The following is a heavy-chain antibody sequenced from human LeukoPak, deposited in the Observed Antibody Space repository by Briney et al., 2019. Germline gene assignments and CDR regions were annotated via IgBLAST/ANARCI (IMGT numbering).Heavy chain of an antibody. J-gene: IGHJ2*01. D-gene: IGHD1-26*01. Sequence: SETLSLTCTVSGGSISSGSYYWSWIRQPAGKGLEWIGRIYTSGSTNYNPSLKSRVTISVDTSKNQFSLKLSFVTAADTAVYYCARDDPGIPWYWYFDLWGRGTLVTVSS. CDR3: ARDDPGIPWYWYFDL. CDR1: GGSISSGSYY. V-gene: IGHV4-61*02. CDR2: IYTSGST.